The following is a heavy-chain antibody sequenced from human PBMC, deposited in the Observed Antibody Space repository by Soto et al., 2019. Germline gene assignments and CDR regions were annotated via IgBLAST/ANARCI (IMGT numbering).Heavy chain of an antibody. CDR1: GLAFSNYA. J-gene: IGHJ4*02. D-gene: IGHD4-17*01. V-gene: IGHV3-23*01. Sequence: EVQLLESGGGLVQPGGSLRLSCAASGLAFSNYAVTWVRQAPGKGLEWVSSISGSGGITYYAYSVKGRFTISRDNSKNTVYVQMNSLRVDDTAVYHCAKDPNGDYIRAFDYWGQGTLVTVAS. CDR2: ISGSGGIT. CDR3: AKDPNGDYIRAFDY.